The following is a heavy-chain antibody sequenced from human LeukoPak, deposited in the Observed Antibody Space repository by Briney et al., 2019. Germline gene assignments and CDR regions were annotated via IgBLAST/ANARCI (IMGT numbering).Heavy chain of an antibody. J-gene: IGHJ4*02. D-gene: IGHD6-19*01. Sequence: SETLSLTCTVSGGSISSGGYYWTWIRQPPGKGLEWIGHISYSGSPYHNPSLKSRLTISMDTSKNQFSLNLSSVTVADTAVYYCASRGSGWFDYWGQGTLVTVSS. CDR2: ISYSGSP. CDR3: ASRGSGWFDY. CDR1: GGSISSGGYY. V-gene: IGHV4-30-4*01.